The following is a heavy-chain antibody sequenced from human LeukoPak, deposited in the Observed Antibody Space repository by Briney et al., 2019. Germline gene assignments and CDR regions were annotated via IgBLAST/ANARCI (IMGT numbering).Heavy chain of an antibody. CDR3: ARHWETSSWYVDY. Sequence: SETLSLTCAVSGGSISSGGYSWSWIRQPPGKGLEWIGYIYQSGSTYYNPSLKSRVTISVDRSKNQFSLKLSSVTAADTAVYYCARHWETSSWYVDYWGQGTLVIVSS. CDR2: IYQSGST. D-gene: IGHD6-13*01. J-gene: IGHJ4*02. CDR1: GGSISSGGYS. V-gene: IGHV4-30-2*01.